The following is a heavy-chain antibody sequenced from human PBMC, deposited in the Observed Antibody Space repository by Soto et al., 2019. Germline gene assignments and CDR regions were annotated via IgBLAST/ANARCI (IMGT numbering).Heavy chain of an antibody. V-gene: IGHV4-39*01. Sequence: DPLSLTCTVSGGSIISSSYYWCCIRQPPGKGLEWIGSIYYSGSTYYNPSLKSRATISVDTSKNQFSLKLSSVTAADTAVYYCARLSAVAGTRNWFDPWGQGTLVTVSS. J-gene: IGHJ5*02. CDR2: IYYSGST. CDR1: GGSIISSSYY. D-gene: IGHD6-19*01. CDR3: ARLSAVAGTRNWFDP.